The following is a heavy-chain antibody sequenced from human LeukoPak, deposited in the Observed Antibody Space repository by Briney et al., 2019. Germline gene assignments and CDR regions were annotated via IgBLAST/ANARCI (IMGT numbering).Heavy chain of an antibody. D-gene: IGHD6-13*01. CDR1: GFTFANYW. V-gene: IGHV3-7*01. Sequence: GGSLRLSCAASGFTFANYWMTWVRQAPGKGLEWVAIINFDGSEKYYADSLKGRFTISRDNAEKSLYLQMNSLRAEDTALYYCARDGDSGWSLSHRGQGTLVTVSS. CDR2: INFDGSEK. CDR3: ARDGDSGWSLSH. J-gene: IGHJ1*01.